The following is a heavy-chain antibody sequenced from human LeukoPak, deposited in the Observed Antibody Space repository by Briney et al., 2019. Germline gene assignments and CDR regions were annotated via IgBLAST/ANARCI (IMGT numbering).Heavy chain of an antibody. CDR3: ARGRPHGNDY. D-gene: IGHD4-23*01. V-gene: IGHV3-74*01. CDR2: IASDGSST. CDR1: GFTFSSYW. Sequence: GGSLRLSCAASGFTFSSYWMNWVRQAPGRGLVWVSRIASDGSSTTYADSVKGRFSISRDNAKNTLYLQMNSLRVEDTAVYYCARGRPHGNDYWGQRTLVTVSS. J-gene: IGHJ4*02.